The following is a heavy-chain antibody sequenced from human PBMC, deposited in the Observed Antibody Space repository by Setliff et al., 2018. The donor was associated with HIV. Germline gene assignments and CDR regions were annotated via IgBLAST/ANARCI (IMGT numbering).Heavy chain of an antibody. J-gene: IGHJ4*02. V-gene: IGHV4-39*06. CDR2: IYYSGST. CDR3: AADSSGYTFDH. D-gene: IGHD3-22*01. Sequence: SETLSLTCTVSGGSISSGSYYWGWIRQPPGKGLEWIGSIYYSGSTYYNPSLKSRVTMSVDTSKNQFPLKLRSVTAADTAVYYCAADSSGYTFDHWGQGTLVTVSS. CDR1: GGSISSGSYY.